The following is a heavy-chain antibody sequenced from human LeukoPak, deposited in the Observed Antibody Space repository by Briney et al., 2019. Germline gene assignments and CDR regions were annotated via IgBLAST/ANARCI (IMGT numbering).Heavy chain of an antibody. CDR1: GGSFSGYY. CDR3: ARLRKGLQLWFQSRYYFDY. Sequence: SETLSLTCAVYGGSFSGYYWSWIRQPPGKGLEWIGEINHSGSTNYNPSLKSRVTISVGTSKNQFSLKLSSVTAADTAVYYCARLRKGLQLWFQSRYYFDYWGQGTLVTVSS. D-gene: IGHD5-18*01. V-gene: IGHV4-34*01. J-gene: IGHJ4*02. CDR2: INHSGST.